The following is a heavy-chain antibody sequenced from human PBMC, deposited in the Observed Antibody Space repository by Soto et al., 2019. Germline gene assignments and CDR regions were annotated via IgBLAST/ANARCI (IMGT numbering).Heavy chain of an antibody. D-gene: IGHD2-15*01. CDR1: GFTFSSYG. J-gene: IGHJ5*02. CDR3: AKDEGIS. Sequence: QVQLVESGGGVVQPGRSLRLSCAASGFTFSSYGMHWVRQAPGKGLEWVAVISYDGSNKYYADSVKGRFTISRDNSKNTLYLQMNSLRAEDTAVHYCAKDEGISWGQGTLVTVSS. V-gene: IGHV3-30*18. CDR2: ISYDGSNK.